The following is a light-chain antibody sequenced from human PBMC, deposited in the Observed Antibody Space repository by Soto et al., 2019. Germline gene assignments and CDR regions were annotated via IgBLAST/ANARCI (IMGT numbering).Light chain of an antibody. CDR2: LGS. J-gene: IGKJ1*01. V-gene: IGKV2-28*01. Sequence: DIVMTQSPLSLPVTPGESASIFCRSSQSLLHSSGNNFLDWFVQKPGQSPQLLIYLGSNRASGVPDRFSGSGSGTDFTLKISRVEAEDVGVYYCMQALQPPWTFGQGTKVEIK. CDR3: MQALQPPWT. CDR1: QSLLHSSGNNF.